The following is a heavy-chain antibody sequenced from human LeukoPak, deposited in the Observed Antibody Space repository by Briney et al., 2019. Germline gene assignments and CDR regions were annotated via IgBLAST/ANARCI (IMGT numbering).Heavy chain of an antibody. CDR2: ISYDGSNK. CDR1: GFTFSSYG. Sequence: GGSLRLSCAASGFTFSSYGMHWVRQAPGKGLEWVAVISYDGSNKYYADSVKGRFTISRDNSKNTLYLQMNSLRAEDTAVYYCAKEGPALGYSSSWYKGYYGMDVWGQGTTVTVSS. D-gene: IGHD6-13*01. CDR3: AKEGPALGYSSSWYKGYYGMDV. V-gene: IGHV3-30*18. J-gene: IGHJ6*02.